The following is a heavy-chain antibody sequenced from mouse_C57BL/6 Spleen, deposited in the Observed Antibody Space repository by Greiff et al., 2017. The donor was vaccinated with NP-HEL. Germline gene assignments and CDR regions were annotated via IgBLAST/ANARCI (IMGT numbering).Heavy chain of an antibody. CDR3: ARSGYYGSSYYFDY. D-gene: IGHD1-1*01. CDR1: GFNIKDYY. CDR2: IDPEDGDT. V-gene: IGHV14-2*01. Sequence: EVQLQQSGAELVKPGASVQLSCTASGFNIKDYYMHWVKQRTEQGLEWIGRIDPEDGDTKYAPKFQGKATITADTSSNTAYLQLSSLTSEDTAVYYCARSGYYGSSYYFDYWGQGTTLTVSS. J-gene: IGHJ2*01.